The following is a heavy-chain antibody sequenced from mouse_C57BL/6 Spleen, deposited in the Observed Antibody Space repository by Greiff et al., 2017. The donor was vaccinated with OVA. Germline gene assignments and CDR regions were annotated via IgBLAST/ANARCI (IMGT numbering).Heavy chain of an antibody. CDR2: ISSGGSYT. CDR3: ARGTTVVATNYFDY. V-gene: IGHV5-6*01. CDR1: GFTFSSYG. J-gene: IGHJ2*01. Sequence: EVQLVESGGDLVKPGGSLKLSCAASGFTFSSYGMSWVRQTPDKRLEWVATISSGGSYTYYPDSVKGRFTISRDNAKNTLYLQMSSLKSEDTAMYYCARGTTVVATNYFDYWGQGTTLTVSS. D-gene: IGHD1-1*01.